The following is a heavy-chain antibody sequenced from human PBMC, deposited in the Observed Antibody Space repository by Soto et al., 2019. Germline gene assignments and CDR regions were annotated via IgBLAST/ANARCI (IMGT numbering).Heavy chain of an antibody. Sequence: GGSLRLSCAASGFSFSTYDMSWARQAPGQGLERVSTIIGSTGSTFYADSVKGRFTISRDNSKNTLSLQMSGLSAEDTALYYCVKGAWLDYWGQGTLVTVSS. J-gene: IGHJ4*02. V-gene: IGHV3-23*01. CDR2: IIGSTGST. CDR1: GFSFSTYD. CDR3: VKGAWLDY.